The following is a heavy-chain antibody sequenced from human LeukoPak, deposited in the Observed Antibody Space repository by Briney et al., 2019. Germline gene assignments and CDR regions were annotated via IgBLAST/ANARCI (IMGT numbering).Heavy chain of an antibody. J-gene: IGHJ4*02. D-gene: IGHD3-22*01. Sequence: SVKVSCKASGGTFSSYAISWVRQAPGQGLEWMGGIIPIFGTANYAQKFQGRVTITADESTSTAYMELSSLRSEDTAVYYCARARNYYDSSGYLGLWGQGTLVTVSS. V-gene: IGHV1-69*13. CDR3: ARARNYYDSSGYLGL. CDR2: IIPIFGTA. CDR1: GGTFSSYA.